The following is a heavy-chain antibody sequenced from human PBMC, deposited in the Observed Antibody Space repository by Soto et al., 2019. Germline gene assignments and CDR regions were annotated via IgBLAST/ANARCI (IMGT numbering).Heavy chain of an antibody. J-gene: IGHJ4*02. CDR1: GGSISSYY. CDR3: ARAVLPATAPFDY. D-gene: IGHD2-2*01. V-gene: IGHV4-59*01. Sequence: QVQLQESGPRLVKPSETLSLTCIVSGGSISSYYWSWIRQPPGKGLEWIGYIYYSGSTNYNPSLKSRVTISVDTSKNQSSLKLSSVSAADTAVHYCARAVLPATAPFDYWGQGPLVTVSS. CDR2: IYYSGST.